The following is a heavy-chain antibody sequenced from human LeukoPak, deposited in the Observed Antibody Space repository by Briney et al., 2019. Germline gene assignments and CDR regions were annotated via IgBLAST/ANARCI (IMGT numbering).Heavy chain of an antibody. V-gene: IGHV3-30*18. CDR3: AKEWIRGVINY. Sequence: GGSLRLSCAASGFTFNSYGMHWVRQAPGEGLEWVAVISNGGYNKYYTDSVKGRFTISRDNSKNTLYLQMNSLRAEDTAVYYCAKEWIRGVINYWGQGTLVIVSS. D-gene: IGHD3-10*01. J-gene: IGHJ4*02. CDR2: ISNGGYNK. CDR1: GFTFNSYG.